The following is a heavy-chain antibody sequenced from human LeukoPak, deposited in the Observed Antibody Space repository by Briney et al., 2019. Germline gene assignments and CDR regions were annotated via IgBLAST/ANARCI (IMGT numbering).Heavy chain of an antibody. CDR1: GGSISSHY. CDR2: IYYSGST. J-gene: IGHJ3*02. V-gene: IGHV4-59*11. D-gene: IGHD4-23*01. CDR3: ARLNSSYADAFDI. Sequence: SGTLFLTCTVSGGSISSHYWSWIRQPPGKGLEWIGYIYYSGSTNYNPSLKSRVTISVDTSKNQFSLKLSSVTAADTAVYYCARLNSSYADAFDIWGQGTMVTVSS.